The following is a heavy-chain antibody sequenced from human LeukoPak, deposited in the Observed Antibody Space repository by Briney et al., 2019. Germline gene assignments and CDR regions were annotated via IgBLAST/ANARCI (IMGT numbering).Heavy chain of an antibody. V-gene: IGHV1-58*02. CDR3: AAVPGSIDTSGYYVDDY. J-gene: IGHJ4*02. D-gene: IGHD6-19*01. CDR2: IVVGSGNT. Sequence: AASVKVSCKASGFTFTTSTMQWVRQARGQRVEWIGWIVVGSGNTNYAQKFQERVTITRDMSTSTLYMELSSLTSEDTAVYYCAAVPGSIDTSGYYVDDYWGQGTLVTVSS. CDR1: GFTFTTST.